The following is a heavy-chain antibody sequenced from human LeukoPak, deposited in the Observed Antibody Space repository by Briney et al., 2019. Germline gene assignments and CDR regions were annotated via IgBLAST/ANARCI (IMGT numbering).Heavy chain of an antibody. CDR3: AKDKSKKRITIFGVDYYYYMDV. J-gene: IGHJ6*03. V-gene: IGHV3-23*01. CDR2: ISGSGGST. Sequence: GGSLRLSCAASGFTFSSYAMSWVRQAPGKGLEWVSAISGSGGSTYYADSVKGRFTISRDNSKNTLYLQMNSLRAEDTAVYYCAKDKSKKRITIFGVDYYYYMDVWGKGTTVTVSS. D-gene: IGHD3-3*01. CDR1: GFTFSSYA.